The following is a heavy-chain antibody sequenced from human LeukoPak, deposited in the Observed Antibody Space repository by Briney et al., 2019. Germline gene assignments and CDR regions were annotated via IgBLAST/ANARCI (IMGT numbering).Heavy chain of an antibody. J-gene: IGHJ5*02. V-gene: IGHV3-9*01. CDR1: GFTFDDYA. Sequence: SLRLSCAVSGFTFDDYAMHWVRQVPGKGLEWVSGIRNSDSIGYADSVKGRFTTSRDNAKNSLYLQMNGLRAEDTAVYYCARGVKSAIGKWNYVWFDPWGPGTLVTVSS. D-gene: IGHD1-7*01. CDR3: ARGVKSAIGKWNYVWFDP. CDR2: IRNSDSI.